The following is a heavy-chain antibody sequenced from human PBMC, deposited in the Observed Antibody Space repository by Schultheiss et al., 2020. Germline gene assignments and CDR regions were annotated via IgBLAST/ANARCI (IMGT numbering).Heavy chain of an antibody. J-gene: IGHJ3*02. Sequence: SQTLSLTCTVSGGSISSGAFYWSWIRQHPGKGLEWIGSIYYSGSTYYNPSLNSRVTISGDTSKRQFSLRLNSVTAADTAVYYCARHLLGMGYDAFDIWGQGTMVTVSS. D-gene: IGHD3-10*01. CDR3: ARHLLGMGYDAFDI. CDR1: GGSISSGAFY. CDR2: IYYSGST. V-gene: IGHV4-39*01.